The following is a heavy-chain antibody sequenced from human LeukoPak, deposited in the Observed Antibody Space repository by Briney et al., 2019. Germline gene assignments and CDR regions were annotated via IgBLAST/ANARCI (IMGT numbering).Heavy chain of an antibody. CDR2: IKQDGSQE. V-gene: IGHV3-7*03. CDR1: GFTFSSYW. J-gene: IGHJ4*02. Sequence: GGSLRLSCAASGFTFSSYWMSWVRQVPGKGLEWVANIKQDGSQEYYVDSVKGRFTISRDNDKNSLYLQMNFLRADDTAIYYCTRQGDWNFELWGQGTLVTVSS. D-gene: IGHD3/OR15-3a*01. CDR3: TRQGDWNFEL.